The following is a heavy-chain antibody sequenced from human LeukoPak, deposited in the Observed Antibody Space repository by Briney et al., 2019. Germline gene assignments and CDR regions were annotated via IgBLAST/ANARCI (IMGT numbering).Heavy chain of an antibody. Sequence: GGSLRLSCAASGFTVSSNYMNWVRQAPGKGLEWVANIKQDGSEKYYVDSVRGRFSISRDNAKNSLYLQMNSLRAEDTAVYYCARAHYGSGSYGGYWGQGTLVTVSS. V-gene: IGHV3-7*01. CDR1: GFTVSSNY. D-gene: IGHD3-10*01. CDR3: ARAHYGSGSYGGY. CDR2: IKQDGSEK. J-gene: IGHJ4*02.